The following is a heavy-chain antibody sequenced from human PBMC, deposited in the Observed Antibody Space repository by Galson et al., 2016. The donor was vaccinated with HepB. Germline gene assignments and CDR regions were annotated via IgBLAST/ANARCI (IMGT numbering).Heavy chain of an antibody. D-gene: IGHD3-10*01. CDR3: AKAGVGGFHAFAT. J-gene: IGHJ3*02. Sequence: SLRLSCAASGFIFNDYAMYWVRQPPGKGLEWVATIGGFGGDIDYLDSVKGRFTISRDNARNSLYLQLTSLRDEDTALYYCAKAGVGGFHAFATWGQGTMVTVSS. CDR2: IGGFGGDI. V-gene: IGHV3-9*01. CDR1: GFIFNDYA.